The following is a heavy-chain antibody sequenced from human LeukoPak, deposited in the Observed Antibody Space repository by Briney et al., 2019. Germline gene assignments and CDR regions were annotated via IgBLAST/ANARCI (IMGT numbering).Heavy chain of an antibody. Sequence: PSETLSLTCGVSSGSLSGYYCRWIRQPPGGGLGWVGAITNSGSPNYTPSLKGRVTISGDTSKKQFSLNLTSVTAADTGVYYCARGVDLWGRGTPVTVSS. V-gene: IGHV4-34*01. CDR1: SGSLSGYY. CDR2: ITNSGSP. J-gene: IGHJ2*01. CDR3: ARGVDL.